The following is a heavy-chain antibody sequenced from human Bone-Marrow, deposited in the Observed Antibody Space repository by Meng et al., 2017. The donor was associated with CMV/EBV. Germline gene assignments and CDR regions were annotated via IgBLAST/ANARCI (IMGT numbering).Heavy chain of an antibody. Sequence: GESLKISCAASGFTFDDYGMSWVRQAPGKGLEWVSGINWNGGSTGYADSVKGRFTISSDNAKNSLYLQMNSLRAEDTALYYCARALKTGGIVGATADYWGQGTLGTVSS. J-gene: IGHJ4*02. CDR2: INWNGGST. CDR1: GFTFDDYG. V-gene: IGHV3-20*04. CDR3: ARALKTGGIVGATADY. D-gene: IGHD1-26*01.